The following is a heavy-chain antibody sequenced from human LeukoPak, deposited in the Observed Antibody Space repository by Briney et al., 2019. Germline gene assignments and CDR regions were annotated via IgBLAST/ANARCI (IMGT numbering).Heavy chain of an antibody. CDR1: GFTFSRYW. CDR3: ARGGGLDV. J-gene: IGHJ6*02. CDR2: INHNGNVN. V-gene: IGHV3-7*03. D-gene: IGHD3-16*01. Sequence: PGGSLRLSCAASGFTFSRYWMNWDRQAPGKGLEWVASINHNGNVNYYVDSVKGRFTISRDNAKNSLYLQMSNLRAEDTAVYFCARGGGLDVWGQGATVTVSS.